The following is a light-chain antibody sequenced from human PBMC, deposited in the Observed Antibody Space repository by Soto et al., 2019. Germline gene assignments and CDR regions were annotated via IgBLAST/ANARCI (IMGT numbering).Light chain of an antibody. CDR3: QQYDTFWT. J-gene: IGKJ1*01. CDR1: QSISTW. CDR2: KAS. V-gene: IGKV1-5*03. Sequence: DIQVTQSPSTLSASVGDRVTITCRASQSISTWLAWYQQKPGKALKLLIYKASSLESGVPSRFSGSGSGTEFTLTISSLQPDDFATYYCQQYDTFWTFGQGTKVEIK.